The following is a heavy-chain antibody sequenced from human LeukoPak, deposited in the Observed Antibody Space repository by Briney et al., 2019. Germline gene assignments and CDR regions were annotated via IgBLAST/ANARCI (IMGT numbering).Heavy chain of an antibody. D-gene: IGHD1-26*01. V-gene: IGHV1-69*06. Sequence: SVKVSCKAFGYTFSSNGISWVRQAPGQGLEWMGGIIPIFGTANYAQKFQGRVTITADKSTSTAYMELSSLRSEDTAVYYCARNVVGATRYYYYYMDVWGKGTTVTVSS. J-gene: IGHJ6*03. CDR2: IIPIFGTA. CDR1: GYTFSSNG. CDR3: ARNVVGATRYYYYYMDV.